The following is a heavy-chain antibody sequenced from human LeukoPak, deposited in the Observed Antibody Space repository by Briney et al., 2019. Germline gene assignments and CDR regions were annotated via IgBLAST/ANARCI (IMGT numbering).Heavy chain of an antibody. V-gene: IGHV4-4*02. CDR1: GDSLSNSNW. CDR2: VDPSGST. CDR3: GTTEHDSGDY. D-gene: IGHD6-25*01. J-gene: IGHJ4*02. Sequence: SEALSLTCAVSGDSLSNSNWWTWIRQPPGKGLEWIGEVDPSGSTNYSPSLKSRVTISVDKSKNQFSLTLRSVTAADTAVYFCGTTEHDSGDYWGRGTLVTVSS.